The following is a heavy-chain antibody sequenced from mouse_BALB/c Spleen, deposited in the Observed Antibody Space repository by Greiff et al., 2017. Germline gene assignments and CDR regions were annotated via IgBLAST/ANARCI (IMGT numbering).Heavy chain of an antibody. CDR1: GFTFTDYS. CDR3: AGGCSDYFDY. CDR2: IRNKANGYTT. V-gene: IGHV7-3*02. Sequence: EVLLVESGGGLVQPGGSLRLSCATSGFTFTDYSMSWVRQPPGTALEWLGFIRNKANGYTTEYSASVKGRFTISRDNSPSILYLQMNTLRAEDSATYYCAGGCSDYFDYWGQGTTLTVSS. D-gene: IGHD1-1*02. J-gene: IGHJ2*01.